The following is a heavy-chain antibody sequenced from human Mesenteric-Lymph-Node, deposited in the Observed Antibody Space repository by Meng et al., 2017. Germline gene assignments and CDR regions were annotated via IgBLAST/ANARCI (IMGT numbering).Heavy chain of an antibody. V-gene: IGHV4-34*01. CDR2: INHSGST. CDR3: AGQLNYDSSATGY. D-gene: IGHD3-22*01. J-gene: IGHJ4*02. CDR1: GGSFSGHY. Sequence: SETLSLTCAVYGGSFSGHYWSWICQPPGKGLEWIGEINHSGSTNYNTSLKSRGTMSEDTSKNQFSLKLSSVTAADTAVYYCAGQLNYDSSATGYWGQGTLVTVSS.